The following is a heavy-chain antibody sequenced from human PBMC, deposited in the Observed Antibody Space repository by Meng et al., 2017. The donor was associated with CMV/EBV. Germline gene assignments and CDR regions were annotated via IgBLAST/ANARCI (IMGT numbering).Heavy chain of an antibody. V-gene: IGHV1-3*02. Sequence: ASVNVSCKASGYTFTSYAMHWVRQAPGQRLEWMGWSNAGNGNTKYSQEFQGRVTITRDTSASTAYMELSSLRSDDTAVYYCARALAKVVANWFDPWGQGTLVTVSS. J-gene: IGHJ5*02. CDR2: SNAGNGNT. CDR1: GYTFTSYA. D-gene: IGHD2-15*01. CDR3: ARALAKVVANWFDP.